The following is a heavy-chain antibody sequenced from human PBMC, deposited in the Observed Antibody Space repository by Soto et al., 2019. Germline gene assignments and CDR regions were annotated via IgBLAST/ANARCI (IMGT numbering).Heavy chain of an antibody. V-gene: IGHV3-23*01. CDR2: ISGTGART. CDR3: AKVDGTISERGYYFDS. D-gene: IGHD1-7*01. J-gene: IGHJ4*02. CDR1: GFKSVDYG. Sequence: HPGGSLRLSCAASGFKSVDYGMGWVRQAPGKGLEWVAAISGTGARTFYDDSVKGRFTISRDNSRSTLYLQMNSLRAEDPAVYHCAKVDGTISERGYYFDSWGQGTVVTVSS.